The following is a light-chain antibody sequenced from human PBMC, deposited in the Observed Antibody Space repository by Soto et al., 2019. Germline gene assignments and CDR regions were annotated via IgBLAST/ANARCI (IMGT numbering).Light chain of an antibody. J-gene: IGLJ1*01. Sequence: QSALTQPAAVSGSPGQSITIACTGTSSDVGGYNYVSWYQQHPGKAPKLMIYEVSNRPSGVSNRFSGSKSGNTASLTISVLQAEDEADYYCSSYPSSSTLVFGTGTKLTV. CDR1: SSDVGGYNY. CDR2: EVS. V-gene: IGLV2-14*01. CDR3: SSYPSSSTLV.